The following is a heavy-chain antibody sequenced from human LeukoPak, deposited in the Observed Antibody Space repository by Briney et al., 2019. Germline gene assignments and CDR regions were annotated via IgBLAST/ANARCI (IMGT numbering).Heavy chain of an antibody. J-gene: IGHJ3*02. CDR2: ISSSSSTI. V-gene: IGHV3-48*01. CDR1: GFTFSSYS. D-gene: IGHD3-22*01. Sequence: GGSLRLSCAASGFTFSSYSMNWVRQAPGKGLEWVSYISSSSSTIYYADSVKGRFTISRDNAKNSLYLQMNSLRAEDTAVYYCARDSDYDSSGYDAFDIWGQGTMVTVSS. CDR3: ARDSDYDSSGYDAFDI.